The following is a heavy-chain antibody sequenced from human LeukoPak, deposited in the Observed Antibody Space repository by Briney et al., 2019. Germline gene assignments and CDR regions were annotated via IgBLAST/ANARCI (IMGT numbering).Heavy chain of an antibody. J-gene: IGHJ3*02. V-gene: IGHV4-39*07. CDR2: IYYRGST. CDR3: ARGGSSFGDAFDI. Sequence: SETLSLTCTVSGDSMTGTSHFWDWIRQPPGKGLEWIGSIYYRGSTYYNPSLKSRVTISVDTSKNQFSLKLTSLTAADTAVYYCARGGSSFGDAFDIWGQGTMVTVSS. D-gene: IGHD2-15*01. CDR1: GDSMTGTSHF.